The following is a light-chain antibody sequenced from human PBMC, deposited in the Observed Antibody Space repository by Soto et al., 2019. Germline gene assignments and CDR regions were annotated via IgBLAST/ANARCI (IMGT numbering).Light chain of an antibody. J-gene: IGLJ2*01. CDR2: YDS. V-gene: IGLV3-21*04. CDR1: NIGSKS. CDR3: QVWDSSSDHVV. Sequence: SYELTQPPSVSVAPGKTARITCGGNNIGSKSVHCYQQKPGQAPVLVIYYDSDRPSGIPERFSGSNSGNTATLAISRVEAGDEADYYCQVWDSSSDHVVFGGGTKLTVL.